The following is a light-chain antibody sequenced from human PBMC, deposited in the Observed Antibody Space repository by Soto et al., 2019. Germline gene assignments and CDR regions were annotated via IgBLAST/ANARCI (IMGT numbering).Light chain of an antibody. J-gene: IGKJ5*01. Sequence: IQLTQSPSSLSASVGDRVTITCLASQGISSYLAWYQQKPGKAPKLLIYAASTLQSGVPSRFSGSGSGTDFTLTISSLQPEDFAVYYCQHYNDWLITFGQGTRLEIK. V-gene: IGKV1-9*01. CDR3: QHYNDWLIT. CDR2: AAS. CDR1: QGISSY.